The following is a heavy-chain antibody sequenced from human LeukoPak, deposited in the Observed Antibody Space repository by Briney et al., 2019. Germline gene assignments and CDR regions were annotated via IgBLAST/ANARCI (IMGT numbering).Heavy chain of an antibody. D-gene: IGHD6-13*01. CDR3: ARVKGIAAAGNRYFDY. J-gene: IGHJ4*02. CDR1: GYTFTGYY. V-gene: IGHV1-2*02. CDR2: INPNSGGT. Sequence: ASVKVSCKASGYTFTGYYMHWVRQAPGQGLEWMGWINPNSGGTNYAQKFQGRVTMTRDTSISTAHMELSRLRSDDTAVYYCARVKGIAAAGNRYFDYWGQGTLVTVSS.